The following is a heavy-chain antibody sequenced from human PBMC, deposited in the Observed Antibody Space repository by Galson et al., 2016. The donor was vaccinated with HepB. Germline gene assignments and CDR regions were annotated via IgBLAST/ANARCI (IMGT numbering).Heavy chain of an antibody. Sequence: SLRLSCAASGDTFANFGMHWVRQAPGKGLEWVSAINSGGAHTYYAGSVKGRFIISRDNSNNTLFLEMSSLRAEDTAVYYCAKTTRITIFYPLDTWGHGTLVTVS. CDR3: AKTTRITIFYPLDT. CDR1: GDTFANFG. V-gene: IGHV3-23*01. CDR2: INSGGAHT. D-gene: IGHD3-9*01. J-gene: IGHJ5*01.